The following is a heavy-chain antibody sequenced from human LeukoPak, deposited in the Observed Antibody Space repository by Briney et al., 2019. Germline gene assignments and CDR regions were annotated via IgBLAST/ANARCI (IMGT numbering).Heavy chain of an antibody. CDR1: GFTFSNYG. D-gene: IGHD3/OR15-3a*01. CDR3: ARDGGTGDFDY. CDR2: MWYDGGNK. Sequence: GGSLRLSCAASGFTFSNYGMHWVRQAPGKGLEWVAVMWYDGGNKLYADSVKGRFTISRDNSKNTLYLQMNSLRAEDTAVYYCARDGGTGDFDYWGQGTLVTVSS. J-gene: IGHJ4*02. V-gene: IGHV3-33*01.